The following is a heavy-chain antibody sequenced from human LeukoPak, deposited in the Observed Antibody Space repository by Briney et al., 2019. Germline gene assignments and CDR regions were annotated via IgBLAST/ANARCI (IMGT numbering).Heavy chain of an antibody. J-gene: IGHJ4*02. CDR3: ARGVWAPFDS. Sequence: PGGSLRLSCAASGFSLSNYWMNWVRQAPGKVLEWVANIKQDGSEKNYVDSVKGRFTISRDNAKNSLILQMNSLRDEDTAVYYCARGVWAPFDSWGQGTLVSVSS. CDR2: IKQDGSEK. D-gene: IGHD7-27*01. CDR1: GFSLSNYW. V-gene: IGHV3-7*01.